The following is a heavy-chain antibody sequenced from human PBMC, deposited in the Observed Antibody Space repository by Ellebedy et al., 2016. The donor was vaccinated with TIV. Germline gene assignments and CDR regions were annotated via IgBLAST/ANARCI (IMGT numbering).Heavy chain of an antibody. CDR3: ARGKQYPDRAFDI. D-gene: IGHD4-11*01. J-gene: IGHJ3*02. V-gene: IGHV3-48*02. CDR2: ISSSSSTI. Sequence: GGSLRLSXAASGFTFSSYSMNWVRQAPGKGLEWVSYISSSSSTIYYADSVKGRFTISRDNAKNSLYLQMNSLRDEDTAVYYCARGKQYPDRAFDIWGQGTMVTVSS. CDR1: GFTFSSYS.